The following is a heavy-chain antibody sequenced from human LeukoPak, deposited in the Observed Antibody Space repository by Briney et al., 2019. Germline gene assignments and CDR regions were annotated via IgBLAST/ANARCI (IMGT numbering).Heavy chain of an antibody. CDR1: GGTFSSYA. J-gene: IGHJ2*01. CDR2: IIPILGIA. CDR3: ATRTPDCSSTSCPSYWYFDL. D-gene: IGHD2-2*01. V-gene: IGHV1-69*04. Sequence: GASVKVSCKASGGTFSSYAISWVRQAPGQGLEWMGRIIPILGIANYAQKFQGRVTITADKSTSTAYMELSSLRSEDTAVYYCATRTPDCSSTSCPSYWYFDLWGRGTLATVSS.